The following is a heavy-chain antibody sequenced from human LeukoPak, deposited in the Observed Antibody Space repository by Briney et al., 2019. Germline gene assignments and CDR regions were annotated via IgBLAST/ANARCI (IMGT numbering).Heavy chain of an antibody. CDR1: GYTFGSYS. CDR2: ISTSNGDT. J-gene: IGHJ4*02. V-gene: IGHV1-18*01. CDR3: ARKQGGATASNFDH. Sequence: ASVKVSCKASGYTFGSYSITWVRQAPGQGLEWVGWISTSNGDTNYAQSLQHRVIMTTDPSTNTAYMGLRSLTSDDTAMYYCARKQGGATASNFDHWGQGTLVTVSS. D-gene: IGHD1-1*01.